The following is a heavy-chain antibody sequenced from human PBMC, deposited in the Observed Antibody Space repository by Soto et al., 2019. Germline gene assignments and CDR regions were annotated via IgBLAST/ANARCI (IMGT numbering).Heavy chain of an antibody. D-gene: IGHD6-13*01. J-gene: IGHJ5*02. V-gene: IGHV5-51*01. Sequence: PGESLKISCKGSGYFFAGYWIAWVRQMPGKGLEWMGIIHPDNSNTKYSRSFQGQVTISADKSSSTAYLRWSSLKASDIAIYYCARQGAAVPTVPLIWFDPWGQGTLVTVSS. CDR3: ARQGAAVPTVPLIWFDP. CDR2: IHPDNSNT. CDR1: GYFFAGYW.